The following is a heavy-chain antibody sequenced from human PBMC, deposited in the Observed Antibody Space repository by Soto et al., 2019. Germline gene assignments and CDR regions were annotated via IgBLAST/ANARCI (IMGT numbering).Heavy chain of an antibody. V-gene: IGHV3-23*01. CDR1: GFTFSSYA. CDR2: ISGSGGST. CDR3: AKDGYGEGVPGAFDI. D-gene: IGHD4-17*01. Sequence: TGGSLRLSCAASGFTFSSYAMSWVRQAPGKGLEWVSAISGSGGSTYYADSVKGRFTISRDNSKNTLYLQMNSLRAEDTAVYYCAKDGYGEGVPGAFDIWGQGTMVTVSS. J-gene: IGHJ3*02.